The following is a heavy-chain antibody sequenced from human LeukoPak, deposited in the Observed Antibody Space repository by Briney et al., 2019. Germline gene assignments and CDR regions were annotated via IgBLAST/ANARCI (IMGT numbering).Heavy chain of an antibody. J-gene: IGHJ4*02. D-gene: IGHD1-26*01. CDR2: INTYNGNT. CDR3: ARGSGTYFPFDY. V-gene: IGHV1-18*01. Sequence: GASVKVSCKASGYTLSSYGFSWVRQAPGQGLEWMGWINTYNGNTNSAQKFQGRFTMTTDPSTHTVFMELRSLRSDDTAVYYCARGSGTYFPFDYWGQGTLLTVSP. CDR1: GYTLSSYG.